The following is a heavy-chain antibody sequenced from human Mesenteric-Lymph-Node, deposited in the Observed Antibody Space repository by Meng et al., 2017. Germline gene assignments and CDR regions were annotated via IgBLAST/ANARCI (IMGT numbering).Heavy chain of an antibody. V-gene: IGHV3-33*01. Sequence: QVQRVESGGGVVERGRYLRLACAASGFTFSSYGMHWVRQAPGKGLEWVAVIWYDGSNKNYADSVKGRFTISRDNSKNTLYLQMNSLRAEDTAVYYCARDDDYANYSLDYWGQGTLVTVSS. CDR3: ARDDDYANYSLDY. CDR2: IWYDGSNK. J-gene: IGHJ4*02. CDR1: GFTFSSYG. D-gene: IGHD4-11*01.